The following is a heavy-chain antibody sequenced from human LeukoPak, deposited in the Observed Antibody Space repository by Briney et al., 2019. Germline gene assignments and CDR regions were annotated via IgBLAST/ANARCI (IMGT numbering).Heavy chain of an antibody. D-gene: IGHD3-9*01. V-gene: IGHV1-2*02. CDR2: ISPNSGGT. CDR3: ARLLRETYYDILTGYYTGYYYYGMDV. J-gene: IGHJ6*02. Sequence: GASVKVSCKASGYTFTSYYMHWVRQAPGQGLEWMGWISPNSGGTNYAQKFQGRVTMTRDTSISTAYMELSRLRSDDTAVYYCARLLRETYYDILTGYYTGYYYYGMDVWGQGTTVTVSS. CDR1: GYTFTSYY.